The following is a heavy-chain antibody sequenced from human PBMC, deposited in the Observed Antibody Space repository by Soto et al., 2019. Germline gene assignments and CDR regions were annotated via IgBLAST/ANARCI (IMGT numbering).Heavy chain of an antibody. D-gene: IGHD6-13*01. V-gene: IGHV4-34*01. CDR1: GGSFSGYY. CDR2: INHSGST. J-gene: IGHJ3*02. Sequence: SETLSLTCAVYGGSFSGYYWSWIRQPPGKGLEWIGEINHSGSTNYNPSLKSRVTISVDTSKNQFSLKLSSVTAADTAVYYCARRLLFTAAARRSAFDIWGQGTMVTVSS. CDR3: ARRLLFTAAARRSAFDI.